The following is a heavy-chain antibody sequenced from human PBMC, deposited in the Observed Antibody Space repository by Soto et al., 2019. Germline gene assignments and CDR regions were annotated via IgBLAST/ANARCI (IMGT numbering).Heavy chain of an antibody. J-gene: IGHJ4*02. D-gene: IGHD1-26*01. CDR1: GYTFSSYG. CDR2: ISDDGSNK. V-gene: IGHV3-30*18. Sequence: PGGSLRLSCTASGYTFSSYGMHWVRQAPGKGLEWVAVISDDGSNKYHADSVKGRFTISRDNSKNTLYLQMNSLRAEDTAVYYCAKDLAKYSGSYWDYWGQGTLVTVSS. CDR3: AKDLAKYSGSYWDY.